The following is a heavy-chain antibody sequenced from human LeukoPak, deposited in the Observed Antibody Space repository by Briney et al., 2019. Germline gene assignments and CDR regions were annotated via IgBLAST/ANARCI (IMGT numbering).Heavy chain of an antibody. CDR1: GFTFSNYA. CDR3: AREGRAGVPAAG. V-gene: IGHV3-7*01. J-gene: IGHJ4*02. CDR2: IKQDGSEK. D-gene: IGHD2-2*01. Sequence: GGSLRLSCAASGFTFSNYAMSWVRQAPGKGLEWVANIKQDGSEKYYVDSVKGRFTISRDNAKNSLYLQMNSLRAEDTAVYYCAREGRAGVPAAGWGQGTLVTVSS.